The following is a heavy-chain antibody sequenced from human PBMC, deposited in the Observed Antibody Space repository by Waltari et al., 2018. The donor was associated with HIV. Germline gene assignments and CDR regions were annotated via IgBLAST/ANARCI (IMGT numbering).Heavy chain of an antibody. CDR2: IAPRRSNYVQ. CDR3: SVGSPDYWYFDL. J-gene: IGHJ2*01. CDR1: GFSLSDTA. D-gene: IGHD6-19*01. Sequence: QLVESGGALVPPGGALTISCTASGFSLSDTALHWVRQAPGKRPVWGEVIAPRRSNYVQIYTWSVECRLNIYRHDSDNTTFLHMTKVKFEDTAIYYCSVGSPDYWYFDLWGRGTRVTVSS. V-gene: IGHV3-73*02.